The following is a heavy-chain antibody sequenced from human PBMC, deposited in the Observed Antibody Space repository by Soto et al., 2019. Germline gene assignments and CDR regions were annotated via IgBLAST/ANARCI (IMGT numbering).Heavy chain of an antibody. CDR3: ARGGSVTKSFNYYFGMDV. Sequence: QVQLVQSGAEVKNPGASVKISCKASGYSFTSYYIHWVRQAPGQGLEWLGLINPTGGRTTYAQRFQGRVIMTRDTVTSTLYLQLASLRSDDTALYYCARGGSVTKSFNYYFGMDVWGQGSTVTVSS. D-gene: IGHD3-16*01. V-gene: IGHV1-46*01. CDR2: INPTGGRT. J-gene: IGHJ6*02. CDR1: GYSFTSYY.